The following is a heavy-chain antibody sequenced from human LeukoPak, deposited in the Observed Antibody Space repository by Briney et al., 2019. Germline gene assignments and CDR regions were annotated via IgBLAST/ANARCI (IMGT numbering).Heavy chain of an antibody. J-gene: IGHJ3*02. CDR2: MYYRGNT. CDR1: GGSIRSYY. D-gene: IGHD1-26*01. Sequence: PSETLSLTCTVSGGSIRSYYWSWIRQPPGKGLEWIGYMYYRGNTNYNPSLKSRVTISVDKSKNQFSLNLTSVTAADRAVYFCARAGRRTFAFDIWGPGTLVTVSS. V-gene: IGHV4-59*12. CDR3: ARAGRRTFAFDI.